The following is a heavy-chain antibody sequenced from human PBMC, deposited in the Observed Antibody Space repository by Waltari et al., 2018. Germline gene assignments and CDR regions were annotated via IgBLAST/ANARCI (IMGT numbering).Heavy chain of an antibody. V-gene: IGHV4-39*07. D-gene: IGHD6-6*01. CDR3: ARSRIAARPLDY. Sequence: QLQLQESGPGLVKPSETLSLPCTVSGGPISSSSYYWGWPRQPPGKGLEWIGSSYYSGSTYYNPSLKSRVTISVDTSKNQFSLKLSSVTAADTAVYYCARSRIAARPLDYWGQGTLVTVSS. J-gene: IGHJ4*02. CDR1: GGPISSSSYY. CDR2: SYYSGST.